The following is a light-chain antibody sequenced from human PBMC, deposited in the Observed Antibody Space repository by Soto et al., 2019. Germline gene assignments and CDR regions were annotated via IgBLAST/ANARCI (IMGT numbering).Light chain of an antibody. CDR3: QQSYSSPFT. CDR1: QTISNS. V-gene: IGKV1-39*01. J-gene: IGKJ3*01. CDR2: GAS. Sequence: DIQMTQSPSSLSASVGDRVTITCRARQTISNSLNWYQQKPGKAPKLLIYGASSLQSGVPSRFSGSGSGTHFTLTISSLQPEDFATYYCQQSYSSPFTFGPGTRVDFK.